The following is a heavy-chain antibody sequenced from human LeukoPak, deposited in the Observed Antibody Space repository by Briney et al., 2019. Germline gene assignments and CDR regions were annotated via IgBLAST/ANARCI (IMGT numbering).Heavy chain of an antibody. CDR1: GFTFSYYS. CDR2: ISSSSSLI. V-gene: IGHV3-21*01. Sequence: PGGSLRLSCAASGFTFSYYSMNWFRQAPGRGLEWVSCISSSSSLIFYSDSVRGRFTISRDNAKNLLYLHMNSLRVEDTAVYYCAKVDRGDYSSSPVPYYNYYMNVWGKGTTVTVSS. J-gene: IGHJ6*03. D-gene: IGHD6-13*01. CDR3: AKVDRGDYSSSPVPYYNYYMNV.